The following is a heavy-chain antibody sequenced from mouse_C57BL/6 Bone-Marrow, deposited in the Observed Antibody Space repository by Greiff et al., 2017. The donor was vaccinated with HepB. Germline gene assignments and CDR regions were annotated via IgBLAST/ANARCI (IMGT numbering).Heavy chain of an antibody. D-gene: IGHD1-1*01. CDR2: ISSGSSTI. J-gene: IGHJ1*03. Sequence: DVHLVESGGGLVKPGGSLKLSCAASGFTFSDYGMHWVRQAPEKGLEWVAYISSGSSTIYYADTVKGRFTISRDNAKNTLFLQMTSLRSEDTAMYYCASARHYYGSSYWYFDVWGTGTTVTVSS. CDR1: GFTFSDYG. CDR3: ASARHYYGSSYWYFDV. V-gene: IGHV5-17*01.